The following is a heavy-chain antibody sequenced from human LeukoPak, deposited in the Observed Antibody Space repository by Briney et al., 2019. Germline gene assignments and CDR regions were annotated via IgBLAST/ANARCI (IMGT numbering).Heavy chain of an antibody. CDR3: VRGSRAVAGTGLPFDP. Sequence: SETLSLTCTVSGDSVSSPNYYWNWIRQPPGKGLEWIGYIYNSGRTNYNPSLKSRVTISVDTSKNQVSLKLSSVTPEDTAVYYCVRGSRAVAGTGLPFDPWGQGTLVTVSS. V-gene: IGHV4-61*01. D-gene: IGHD6-19*01. CDR2: IYNSGRT. J-gene: IGHJ5*02. CDR1: GDSVSSPNYY.